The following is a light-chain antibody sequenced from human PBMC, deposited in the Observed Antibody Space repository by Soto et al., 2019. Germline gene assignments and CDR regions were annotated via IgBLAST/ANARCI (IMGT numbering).Light chain of an antibody. CDR2: GAS. V-gene: IGKV3-15*01. J-gene: IGKJ1*01. Sequence: DMVMTQSPATLSVSPGERATLSCRASQSVSSNLAWYQQTPGQAPRLLIYGASTRATGIPARFSGSGSVREFSLTISTLRSKHSAVYYCLQYNNRLAWTFGQGTNVQIK. CDR1: QSVSSN. CDR3: LQYNNRLAWT.